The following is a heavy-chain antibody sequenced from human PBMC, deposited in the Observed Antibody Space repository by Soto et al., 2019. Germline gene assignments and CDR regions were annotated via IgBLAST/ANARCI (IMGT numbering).Heavy chain of an antibody. D-gene: IGHD2-2*01. Sequence: QVQLVQSGAEVKKPGSSVKVSCKASGGTFSSYAISWVRQAPGQGLEWMGGIIPITETTNYAQKCQGRVTITADESKSTAYMEMSSLRSGDTAVYYCARSQGSSTSLEIYYYYYYGMDVWGQWTTVTVSS. CDR2: IIPITETT. J-gene: IGHJ6*02. V-gene: IGHV1-69*19. CDR3: ARSQGSSTSLEIYYYYYYGMDV. CDR1: GGTFSSYA.